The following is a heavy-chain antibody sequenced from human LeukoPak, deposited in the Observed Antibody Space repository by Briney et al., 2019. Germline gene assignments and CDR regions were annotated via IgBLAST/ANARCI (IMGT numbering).Heavy chain of an antibody. J-gene: IGHJ4*02. CDR1: GFAFNTYM. Sequence: GGSLRLSCAASGFAFNTYMMSWVRQAPGKGLEWVSSIGGSGNSTHYSDSVKGRFTISRDNSKNMLYLQMDSLRAEDTAVYYCAKGGKWDVTPFDYWGQGTLVTVSS. D-gene: IGHD1-26*01. CDR3: AKGGKWDVTPFDY. V-gene: IGHV3-23*05. CDR2: IGGSGNST.